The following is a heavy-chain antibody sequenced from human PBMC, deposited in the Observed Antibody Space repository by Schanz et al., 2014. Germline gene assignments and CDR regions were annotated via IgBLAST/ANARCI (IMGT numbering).Heavy chain of an antibody. CDR3: AKGRGSFGFFFDY. Sequence: VQLVESGGGVVQPGRSLRLSCAASGFTFSSYGMHWVRQAPGKGLEWVSAISGSGGDTYYADSVKGRFTISRDNSKNTLYLQMNSLRAEDTAVYYCAKGRGSFGFFFDYWGQGTLVTVSS. D-gene: IGHD3-16*01. CDR2: ISGSGGDT. V-gene: IGHV3-23*04. J-gene: IGHJ4*02. CDR1: GFTFSSYG.